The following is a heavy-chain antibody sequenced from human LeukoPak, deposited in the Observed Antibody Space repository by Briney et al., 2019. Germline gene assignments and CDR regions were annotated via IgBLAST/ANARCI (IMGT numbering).Heavy chain of an antibody. CDR2: IYSGGST. D-gene: IGHD1/OR15-1a*01. Sequence: PGGSLRLSCAASGFTVSTNYMSWVRQAPGKGLEWVSIIYSGGSTYYADSVKGRFTISRDNSKNTLYLQMNSLRAEDTAVYYCARDWNTETYVAFDIWGQGTMVTVSS. CDR1: GFTVSTNY. CDR3: ARDWNTETYVAFDI. V-gene: IGHV3-66*01. J-gene: IGHJ3*02.